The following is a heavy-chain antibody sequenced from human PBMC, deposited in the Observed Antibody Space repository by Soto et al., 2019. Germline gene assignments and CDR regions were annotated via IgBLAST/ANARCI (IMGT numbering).Heavy chain of an antibody. J-gene: IGHJ6*02. CDR2: IVVGSDNT. CDR3: AAGARDGYNWHTLFYDYYYYGMDV. CDR1: GFTFTSSA. V-gene: IGHV1-58*01. D-gene: IGHD5-12*01. Sequence: SVKVSCKASGFTFTSSAVQWVRQARGQRLEWIGWIVVGSDNTNYAQKFQERVTITRDMSTSTAYMELSSLRSEDTAVYYCAAGARDGYNWHTLFYDYYYYGMDVWGQGTTVTVS.